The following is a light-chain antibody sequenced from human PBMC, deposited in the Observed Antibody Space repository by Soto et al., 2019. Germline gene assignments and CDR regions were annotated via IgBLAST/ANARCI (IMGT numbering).Light chain of an antibody. Sequence: QSVLTQPPSASGSHGQSVTISCTGTSSDVGGYNYVSWYQQHPGKAPKLMIYEVSKRPSGVPDRFSGSKSGNTASLTVSGLQAEDEADYYCSSYAGSNKYVVFGGGTQLTVL. CDR2: EVS. J-gene: IGLJ2*01. CDR3: SSYAGSNKYVV. CDR1: SSDVGGYNY. V-gene: IGLV2-8*01.